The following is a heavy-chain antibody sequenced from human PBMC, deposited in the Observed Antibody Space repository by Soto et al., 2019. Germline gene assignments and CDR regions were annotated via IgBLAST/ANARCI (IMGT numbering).Heavy chain of an antibody. CDR1: GFTFSTYT. CDR3: VRGILYNWFDP. V-gene: IGHV3-48*02. Sequence: GGSLRLSCAASGFTFSTYTMNWVRQAPGKGLEWVSYISSDSANIYYADSVRGRFTISRDNAKDSLYMQMYSLREEDTAVYYCVRGILYNWFDPWGPGTLVTVSS. D-gene: IGHD3-9*01. J-gene: IGHJ5*02. CDR2: ISSDSANI.